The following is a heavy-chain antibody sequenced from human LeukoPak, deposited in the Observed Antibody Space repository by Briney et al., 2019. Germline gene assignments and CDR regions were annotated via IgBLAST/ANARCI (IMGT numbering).Heavy chain of an antibody. CDR3: ARRNGRRLQSHPFDY. CDR1: GYSFTSYW. CDR2: IYPGDSDT. D-gene: IGHD5-24*01. J-gene: IGHJ4*02. Sequence: KPGESLKISCKGSGYSFTSYWIGWVRQMPGKGLEWMGIIYPGDSDTRYSPSFQGQVTISADKSISTAYLQWSSLKASDTAMYYCARRNGRRLQSHPFDYWGQGTLVTVSS. V-gene: IGHV5-51*01.